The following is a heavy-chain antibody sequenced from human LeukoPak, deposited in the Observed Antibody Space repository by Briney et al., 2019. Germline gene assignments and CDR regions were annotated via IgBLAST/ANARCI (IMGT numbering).Heavy chain of an antibody. CDR2: IYYSGST. J-gene: IGHJ4*02. Sequence: PSETLSLTCTVSGGSISSSSYYWGWIRQPPGKGLEWIGSIYYSGSTYYNPSLKSRVTISVDTSKNQFSLKLSSVTAADTAVYYCASRRDGYNDPCYFDYWGQGTLVTVSS. CDR3: ASRRDGYNDPCYFDY. D-gene: IGHD5-24*01. CDR1: GGSISSSSYY. V-gene: IGHV4-39*07.